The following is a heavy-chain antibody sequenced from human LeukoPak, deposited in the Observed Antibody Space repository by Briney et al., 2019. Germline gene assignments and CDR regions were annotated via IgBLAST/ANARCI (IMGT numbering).Heavy chain of an antibody. Sequence: SVKVSCKASGGTFSSYAISWVRQAPGQGLEWMGGIIPIFGTANYAQKFQGRVTITADESTSTAYMELSSLRSEDTAVYYCASARYCSSTSCGDYYYYMDVWGKGTTVTISS. CDR3: ASARYCSSTSCGDYYYYMDV. J-gene: IGHJ6*03. CDR2: IIPIFGTA. CDR1: GGTFSSYA. V-gene: IGHV1-69*13. D-gene: IGHD2-2*01.